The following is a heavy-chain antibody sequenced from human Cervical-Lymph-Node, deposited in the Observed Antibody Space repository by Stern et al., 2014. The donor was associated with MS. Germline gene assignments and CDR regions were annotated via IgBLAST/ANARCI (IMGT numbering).Heavy chain of an antibody. V-gene: IGHV1-2*02. CDR3: AKFAWELLGAFDI. CDR2: INPSTGAT. D-gene: IGHD2-15*01. J-gene: IGHJ3*02. Sequence: QVQLVQSGAEVKKPGASVTVSCKASGYTFIDYYIHWVRQAPGQGFEWLGWINPSTGATNYGQKFQGRVTMTRDTSINTAYVELRRLRSDDTAVYFCAKFAWELLGAFDIWGQGTLITVSS. CDR1: GYTFIDYY.